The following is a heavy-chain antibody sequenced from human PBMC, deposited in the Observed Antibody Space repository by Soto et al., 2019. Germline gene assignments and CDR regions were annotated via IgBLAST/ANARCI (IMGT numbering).Heavy chain of an antibody. D-gene: IGHD6-19*01. Sequence: QVQLVQSGAEVKKPGSSVKVSCKASGGTFSSYAISWVRQAPGQGLEWMGGIMPIFGTANYAQKFQGRVTLTADEATSTAYMELSSLRSEDTAVYSCARKEAVAGTDYYYYGMDVWGQGTTVTVSS. V-gene: IGHV1-69*12. CDR3: ARKEAVAGTDYYYYGMDV. CDR2: IMPIFGTA. J-gene: IGHJ6*02. CDR1: GGTFSSYA.